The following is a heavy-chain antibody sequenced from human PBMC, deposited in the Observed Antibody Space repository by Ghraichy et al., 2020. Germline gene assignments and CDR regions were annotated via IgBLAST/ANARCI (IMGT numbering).Heavy chain of an antibody. CDR1: EFTFSNYW. CDR3: ARAPYCGGDCYTTPFDY. J-gene: IGHJ4*02. CDR2: IKQDGSEK. V-gene: IGHV3-7*01. Sequence: GGSLRLSCAASEFTFSNYWMSWVRQAPGKGLEWVANIKQDGSEKYYVDSVKGRFTISRDNAKNSRYLQMNSLRAEDTAVYYCARAPYCGGDCYTTPFDYWGQGTLVTVSS. D-gene: IGHD2-21*02.